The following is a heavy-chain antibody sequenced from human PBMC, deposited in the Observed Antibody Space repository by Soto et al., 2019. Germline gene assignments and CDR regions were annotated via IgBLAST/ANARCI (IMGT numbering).Heavy chain of an antibody. CDR2: FDPEDGET. V-gene: IGHV1-24*01. CDR3: ATDNPAGATLYNWSDP. Sequence: VASVKVSCKVSGYTLTELSMHWVRQAPGKGLEWMGGFDPEDGETIYAQKFQGRVTMTEDTSTDTAYMELSSLRSEDTAVYYCATDNPAGATLYNWSDPWGQGTLVTVSS. D-gene: IGHD1-26*01. CDR1: GYTLTELS. J-gene: IGHJ5*02.